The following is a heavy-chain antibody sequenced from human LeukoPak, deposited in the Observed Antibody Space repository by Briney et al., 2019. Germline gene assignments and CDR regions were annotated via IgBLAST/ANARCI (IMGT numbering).Heavy chain of an antibody. CDR3: ARGTPSAVAGTPGVSSPRDFDY. CDR1: GGSFSGYY. D-gene: IGHD6-19*01. J-gene: IGHJ4*02. V-gene: IGHV4-34*01. Sequence: SETLSLTCAVYGGSFSGYYWSWIRQPPGKGLEWIGEINHSGSTNYNPSLKSRVTISVDTSKNQFSLKLSPVTAADTAVYYCARGTPSAVAGTPGVSSPRDFDYWGQGTLVTVSS. CDR2: INHSGST.